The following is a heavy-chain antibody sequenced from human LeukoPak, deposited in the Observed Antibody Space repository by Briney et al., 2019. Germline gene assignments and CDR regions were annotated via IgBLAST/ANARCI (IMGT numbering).Heavy chain of an antibody. Sequence: SETLSLTCTVSGGSISSRYWTWIRQSPGKGLEWIGYIYYSGSTNYNPSLKSRVTTSVDTSKNQFSLKLSSVTAADTAVYYCARGGSYVDYWGQGTLVTVSS. CDR2: IYYSGST. V-gene: IGHV4-59*11. D-gene: IGHD1-26*01. CDR3: ARGGSYVDY. J-gene: IGHJ4*02. CDR1: GGSISSRY.